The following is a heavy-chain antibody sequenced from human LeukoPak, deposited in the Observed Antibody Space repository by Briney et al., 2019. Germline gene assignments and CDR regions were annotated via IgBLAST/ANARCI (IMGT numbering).Heavy chain of an antibody. V-gene: IGHV1-69*04. CDR2: IIPIFGIA. CDR1: GGTFISYA. CDR3: ARVYSGYDSHFDY. D-gene: IGHD5-12*01. Sequence: SVKVSCKASGGTFISYAISWVRQAPGQGLEWMGRIIPIFGIANYAQKFQGRVTITADKSTSTAYMELSSLRSEDTAVYYCARVYSGYDSHFDYWGQGTLVTVSS. J-gene: IGHJ4*02.